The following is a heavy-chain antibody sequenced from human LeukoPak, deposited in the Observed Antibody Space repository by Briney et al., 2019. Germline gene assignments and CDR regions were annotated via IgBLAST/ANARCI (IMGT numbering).Heavy chain of an antibody. CDR2: IDDSGTT. CDR3: ARLGDCSGAGCHLDYFQH. CDR1: GGSVSSGSDY. J-gene: IGHJ1*01. V-gene: IGHV4-39*01. D-gene: IGHD2-15*01. Sequence: PSETLSLTCTVSGGSVSSGSDYWGWIRQPPGKGLEWIGSIDDSGTTYYNPCLKSRITISVDTSKKQFSLKLSSVTAADTAVYYCARLGDCSGAGCHLDYFQHWGQGTLVTVSS.